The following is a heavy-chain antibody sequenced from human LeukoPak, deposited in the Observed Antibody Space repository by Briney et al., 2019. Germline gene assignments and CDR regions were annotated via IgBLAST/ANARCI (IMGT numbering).Heavy chain of an antibody. CDR1: GFTVSSNS. D-gene: IGHD3-22*01. V-gene: IGHV3-53*01. CDR2: IYSDNT. CDR3: ARAGGYYDSSGSINY. J-gene: IGHJ4*02. Sequence: PGGSLRLSCTVSGFTVSSNSMSWVRQAPGKGLEWVSFIYSDNTHYSDSVKGRFTISRDNSKNTLYLQMNSLRAEDTAVYYCARAGGYYDSSGSINYWGQGTLVTVSS.